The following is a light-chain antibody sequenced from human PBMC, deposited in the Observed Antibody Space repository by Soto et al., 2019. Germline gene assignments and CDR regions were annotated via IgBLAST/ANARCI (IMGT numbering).Light chain of an antibody. CDR3: SSYGASSTL. CDR2: DVS. CDR1: STDIGSYNY. Sequence: QSALTQPASLSGSPGQSITISCTGTSTDIGSYNYVSWYQQHPGKAPKLMIFDVSYRPSGISDRFSGSKSGNTASLTISGLQPEDEADYYCSSYGASSTLFGGGTKVPVL. J-gene: IGLJ2*01. V-gene: IGLV2-14*03.